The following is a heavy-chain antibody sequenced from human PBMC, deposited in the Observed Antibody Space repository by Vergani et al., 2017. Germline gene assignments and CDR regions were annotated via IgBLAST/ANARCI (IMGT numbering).Heavy chain of an antibody. CDR1: GGSFSGYY. J-gene: IGHJ6*02. D-gene: IGHD1-26*01. V-gene: IGHV4-34*01. CDR3: ARGAMGATYYYYYGMDV. CDR2: INHSGST. Sequence: QVQLQQWGAGLLKHSETLSLTCAVYGGSFSGYYWSWIRQPPGKGLEWIGEINHSGSTNYNPSLKSRVTIAVDTAKHQFSLKLGSVTAADTAVYYCARGAMGATYYYYYGMDVWGQGTTVTVSS.